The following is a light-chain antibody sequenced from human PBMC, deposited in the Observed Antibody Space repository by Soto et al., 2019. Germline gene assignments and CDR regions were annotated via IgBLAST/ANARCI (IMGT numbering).Light chain of an antibody. CDR3: AAWDDSLNGYV. CDR2: SND. CDR1: SSNIGSNT. Sequence: QPVLTQPPSASGTPGQRVAISCSGSSSNIGSNTVSWYQQLPGTAPRLLVYSNDQRPSGVPDRFSGSRSGSSASLAISGLQSEDETEYYCAAWDDSLNGYVVGTGTKLTVL. V-gene: IGLV1-44*01. J-gene: IGLJ1*01.